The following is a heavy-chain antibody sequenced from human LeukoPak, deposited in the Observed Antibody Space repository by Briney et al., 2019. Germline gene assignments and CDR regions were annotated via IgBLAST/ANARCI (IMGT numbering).Heavy chain of an antibody. J-gene: IGHJ1*01. CDR2: IRHSGGIT. D-gene: IGHD2-21*02. V-gene: IGHV3-23*01. Sequence: GGSLRLSCAASGFTFSSHGMNWVRQAPGKGLQWVSGIRHSGGITYYTDSVKRRFTISRANSKHSVSLQMNSLRGEDTVVYYCAKDGAWKRFKGWGQGTLVTVSS. CDR1: GFTFSSHG. CDR3: AKDGAWKRFKG.